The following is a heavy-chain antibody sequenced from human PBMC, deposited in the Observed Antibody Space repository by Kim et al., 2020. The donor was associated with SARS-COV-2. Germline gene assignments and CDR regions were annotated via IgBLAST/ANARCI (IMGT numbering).Heavy chain of an antibody. CDR1: GFTFTTYA. D-gene: IGHD4-17*01. V-gene: IGHV3-23*01. CDR3: TKVATTVTTINWFDP. Sequence: GGSLRLSCAASGFTFTTYAMSWVRQAPGKGLEWVSAIGHTTYYADSVKGRFTISRDNSKNTLYLQMNSLRAEDTAVYYCTKVATTVTTINWFDPWGQGTL. CDR2: IGHTT. J-gene: IGHJ5*02.